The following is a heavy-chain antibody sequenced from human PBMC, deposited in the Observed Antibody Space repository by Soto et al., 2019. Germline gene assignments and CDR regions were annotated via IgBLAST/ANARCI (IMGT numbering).Heavy chain of an antibody. J-gene: IGHJ5*02. D-gene: IGHD6-6*01. CDR3: ARDGSIAVRGRDWFDP. CDR2: IYYSGST. Sequence: PSETLSLTCTVSGGSISSYYWSWIRQPPGKGLEWIGYIYYSGSTNYNPSLKSRVTISVDTSKNQFSLKLSSVTAADTAVYYCARDGSIAVRGRDWFDPWDQGTLVTVSS. V-gene: IGHV4-59*01. CDR1: GGSISSYY.